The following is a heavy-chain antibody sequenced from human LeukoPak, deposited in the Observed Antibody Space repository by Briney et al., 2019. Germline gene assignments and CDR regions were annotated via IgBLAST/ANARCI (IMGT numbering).Heavy chain of an antibody. J-gene: IGHJ5*02. CDR2: ISAYNGNT. Sequence: ASVTVSFKASGYTFIIYGISWVRQAPGQGLEWMGWISAYNGNTDYAQKLQGRVTMTTDTSTSTAYMELRSLRSDDTAVYYCARDKRHTYYYDSSDYFRWFDPWGQGTLVTVSS. D-gene: IGHD3-22*01. CDR1: GYTFIIYG. V-gene: IGHV1-18*04. CDR3: ARDKRHTYYYDSSDYFRWFDP.